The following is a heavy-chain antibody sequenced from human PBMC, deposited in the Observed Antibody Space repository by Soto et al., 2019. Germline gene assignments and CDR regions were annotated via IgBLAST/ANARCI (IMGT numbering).Heavy chain of an antibody. CDR2: IKQDGSEK. D-gene: IGHD6-6*01. J-gene: IGHJ4*02. Sequence: GGSLRLSCAASGFTFSNYWMSWVRQAPGKGLEWVANIKQDGSEKYYVDSVKGRFTISRDNAKNSLYLQMNSLRAEDTAVYYCARGPSSIGNPHPYYFDYWGQGTLVTVSS. CDR1: GFTFSNYW. V-gene: IGHV3-7*01. CDR3: ARGPSSIGNPHPYYFDY.